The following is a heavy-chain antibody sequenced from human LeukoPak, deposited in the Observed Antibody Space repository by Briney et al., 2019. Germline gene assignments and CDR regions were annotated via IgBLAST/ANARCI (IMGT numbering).Heavy chain of an antibody. CDR1: GGSISSFY. Sequence: SETLSLTCTVSGGSISSFYWSWIRQPAGKGLEWIGYIYYSGNTNYNPSLQSRVTISVDTSKNRFSLKLSSVTAADTAVYYCARRTPYYYGSSGYYYDTTYYFDYWGQGTLVTVSS. J-gene: IGHJ4*02. CDR2: IYYSGNT. D-gene: IGHD3-22*01. CDR3: ARRTPYYYGSSGYYYDTTYYFDY. V-gene: IGHV4-59*01.